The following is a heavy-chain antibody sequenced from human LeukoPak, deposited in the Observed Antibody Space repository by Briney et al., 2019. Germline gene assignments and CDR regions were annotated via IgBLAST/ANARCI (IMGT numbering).Heavy chain of an antibody. CDR3: ARMGVYSSSWYYFDY. CDR2: IYHSGTT. J-gene: IGHJ4*02. D-gene: IGHD6-13*01. CDR1: GYSISSGYN. V-gene: IGHV4-38-2*02. Sequence: SETLSLTCTVSGYSISSGYNWGWIRQPPGKGLEWIASIYHSGTTYYNPSLKSRVTISVDMSKNQFSLKLSSVTAADTAVYYCARMGVYSSSWYYFDYWGQGTLVTVSS.